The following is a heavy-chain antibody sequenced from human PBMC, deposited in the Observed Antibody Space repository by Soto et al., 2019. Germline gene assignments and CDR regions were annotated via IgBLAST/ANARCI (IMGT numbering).Heavy chain of an antibody. V-gene: IGHV4-39*01. J-gene: IGHJ5*02. D-gene: IGHD5-18*01. Sequence: SETLSLTCTVSGGSISSSSYYWGWIRQPPGKGLEWIGSIYYSGSTYYNPSLKSRVTISVDTSKNQFSLKLSSVTAADTAVYYCARLISYGYRWFWFDPWGQGTLVTVSS. CDR3: ARLISYGYRWFWFDP. CDR2: IYYSGST. CDR1: GGSISSSSYY.